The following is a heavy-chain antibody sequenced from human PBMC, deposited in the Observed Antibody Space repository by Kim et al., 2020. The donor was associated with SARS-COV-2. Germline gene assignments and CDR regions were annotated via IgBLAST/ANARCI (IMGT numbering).Heavy chain of an antibody. J-gene: IGHJ5*02. Sequence: KFQGRVTITRDTSASTAYMELSSLRSEDTAVYYCARWKQGSGSYYYFDPWGQGTLVTVSS. V-gene: IGHV1-3*01. CDR3: ARWKQGSGSYYYFDP. D-gene: IGHD3-10*01.